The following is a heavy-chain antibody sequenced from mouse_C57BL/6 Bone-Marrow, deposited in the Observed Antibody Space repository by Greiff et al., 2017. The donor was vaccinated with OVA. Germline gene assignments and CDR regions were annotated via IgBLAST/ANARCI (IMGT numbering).Heavy chain of an antibody. Sequence: EVKVEESGGGLVKPGGSLKLSCAASGFTFSDYGMHWVRQAPEKGLEWVAYISSGSSTIYYADTVKGRFTISRDNAKNTLFLQMTSLRSEDTAMYYCARGTVVEDYAMDYWGQGTSVTVSS. J-gene: IGHJ4*01. CDR3: ARGTVVEDYAMDY. CDR2: ISSGSSTI. D-gene: IGHD1-1*01. CDR1: GFTFSDYG. V-gene: IGHV5-17*01.